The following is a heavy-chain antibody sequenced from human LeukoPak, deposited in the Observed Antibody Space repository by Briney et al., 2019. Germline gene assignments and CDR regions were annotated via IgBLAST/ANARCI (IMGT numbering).Heavy chain of an antibody. V-gene: IGHV3-7*01. J-gene: IGHJ4*02. CDR1: GFTFSSYW. CDR3: AREGYDFWSGYYIDY. CDR2: IKQDGSEK. Sequence: GGSLRLSCAASGFTFSSYWMSWVRQAPGKGLEWVANIKQDGSEKYYVDSVKGRFTISRDNAKNSLYLQMNSLRAEDTAVYYCAREGYDFWSGYYIDYWGQGTLVTVSP. D-gene: IGHD3-3*01.